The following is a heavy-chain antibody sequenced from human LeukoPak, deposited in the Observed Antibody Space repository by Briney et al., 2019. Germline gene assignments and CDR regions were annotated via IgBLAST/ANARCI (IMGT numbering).Heavy chain of an antibody. Sequence: GASVKVSCMACGGTFSRYAISWVRQAPGQGLEWMGGIIPIFGTANYAQKFQGRVTITADESTSTAYMELSSLRSEDTAVYYCALGGPFWSGRNWFDPWGQGTLVTVSS. D-gene: IGHD3-3*01. CDR2: IIPIFGTA. V-gene: IGHV1-69*13. CDR3: ALGGPFWSGRNWFDP. CDR1: GGTFSRYA. J-gene: IGHJ5*02.